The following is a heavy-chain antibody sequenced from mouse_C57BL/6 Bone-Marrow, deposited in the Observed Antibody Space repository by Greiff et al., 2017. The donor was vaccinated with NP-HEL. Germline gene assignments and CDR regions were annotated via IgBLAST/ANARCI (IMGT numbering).Heavy chain of an antibody. CDR2: IYPRDGST. V-gene: IGHV1-85*01. D-gene: IGHD1-1*01. CDR1: GYTFTSYD. CDR3: APITTVVAHYWYFDV. Sequence: QVQLQQSGPELVKPGASVKLSCKASGYTFTSYDINWVKQRPGQGLEWIGWIYPRDGSTKYNEKFKGKATLTVDTSSSTAYMELHSLTSEDSAVYFCAPITTVVAHYWYFDVWGTGTTVTVSS. J-gene: IGHJ1*03.